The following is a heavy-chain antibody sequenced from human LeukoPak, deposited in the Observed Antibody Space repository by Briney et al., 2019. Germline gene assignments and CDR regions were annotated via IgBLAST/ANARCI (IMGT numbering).Heavy chain of an antibody. Sequence: GGSLRLSCAASGFTFSSYAMSWVRQAPGKGLEWVSAISGSGGSTYYADSVKGRFTISRDNSKNTLYLQMNSLRAEDTAVYYCAKDPEDIVVVVAASPFDYWGQGTLVTVSS. CDR1: GFTFSSYA. V-gene: IGHV3-23*01. CDR3: AKDPEDIVVVVAASPFDY. J-gene: IGHJ4*02. D-gene: IGHD2-15*01. CDR2: ISGSGGST.